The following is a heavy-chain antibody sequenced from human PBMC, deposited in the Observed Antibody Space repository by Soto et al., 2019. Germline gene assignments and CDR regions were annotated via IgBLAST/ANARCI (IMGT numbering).Heavy chain of an antibody. V-gene: IGHV1-18*01. CDR2: ISAYNGNT. J-gene: IGHJ3*02. Sequence: ASVKVSCKASGYTFTSYGISWVRQAPGQGLEWMGWISAYNGNTNYAQKLQGRVTMTTDTSTSTAYMELGSLRSDDTAVYYCARDLQGYYDSSGYLADAFDIWGQGTMVTVSS. CDR3: ARDLQGYYDSSGYLADAFDI. D-gene: IGHD3-22*01. CDR1: GYTFTSYG.